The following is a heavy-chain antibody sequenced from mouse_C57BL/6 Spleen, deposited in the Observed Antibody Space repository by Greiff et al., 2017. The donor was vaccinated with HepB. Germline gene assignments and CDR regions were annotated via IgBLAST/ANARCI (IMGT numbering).Heavy chain of an antibody. CDR3: ARRTTRYFHV. V-gene: IGHV1-42*01. J-gene: IGHJ1*03. CDR2: INPSTGGT. Sequence: EVQLQQSGPELVKPGASVKISCKASGYSFTGYYMNWVKQSPEKSLEWIGEINPSTGGTTYNQKFKAKATLTVDKSSSTAYMQLKSLTSEDSAVYYCARRTTRYFHVWGTGTTVTVSS. D-gene: IGHD2-13*01. CDR1: GYSFTGYY.